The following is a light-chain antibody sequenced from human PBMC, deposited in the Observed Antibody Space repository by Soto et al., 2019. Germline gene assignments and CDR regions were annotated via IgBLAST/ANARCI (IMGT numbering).Light chain of an antibody. J-gene: IGKJ2*01. Sequence: EIVLTQSPDTLSLSPGERATLSCRASQSVSSSYLAWYQQTPGQAPRLLIYDTSTRATGTPARFSGSGSGTDFTLTITSLEPEDFAVYYCQQRTIWPRVYTFGQGTKVDIK. CDR1: QSVSSSY. CDR2: DTS. CDR3: QQRTIWPRVYT. V-gene: IGKV3-11*01.